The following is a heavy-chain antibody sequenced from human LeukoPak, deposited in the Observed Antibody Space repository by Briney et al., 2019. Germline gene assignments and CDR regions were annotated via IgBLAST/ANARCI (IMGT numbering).Heavy chain of an antibody. J-gene: IGHJ4*02. CDR2: ISSSGSTI. CDR3: ARDRHCSGGSCSTGIFDY. Sequence: PGGSLRLSCAASGFTFSSYEMNWVRQAPGKGLEWVSYISSSGSTIYYADSVKGGFTISRDNAKNSLYLQMNSLRAEDTAVYYCARDRHCSGGSCSTGIFDYWGQGTLVTVSS. D-gene: IGHD2-15*01. V-gene: IGHV3-48*03. CDR1: GFTFSSYE.